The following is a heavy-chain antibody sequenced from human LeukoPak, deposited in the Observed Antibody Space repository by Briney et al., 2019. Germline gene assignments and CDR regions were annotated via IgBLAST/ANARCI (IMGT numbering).Heavy chain of an antibody. CDR2: ISRSGSTI. CDR1: GFTFSSYW. Sequence: GGSLRLSCAGSGFTFSSYWMHWVRQAPGKGLEWVSYISRSGSTIFYADSVKGRFTISRDNAKNSVSLQMNSLRAEDTAVYFCAKDRSARGVIPPDYWGQGTLVTVSS. J-gene: IGHJ4*02. D-gene: IGHD3-10*01. CDR3: AKDRSARGVIPPDY. V-gene: IGHV3-48*04.